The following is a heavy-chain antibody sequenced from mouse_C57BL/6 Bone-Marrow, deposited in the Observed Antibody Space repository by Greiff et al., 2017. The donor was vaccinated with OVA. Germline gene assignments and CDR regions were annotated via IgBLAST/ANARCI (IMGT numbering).Heavy chain of an antibody. CDR3: ARSVEMGDWYFDV. V-gene: IGHV1-26*01. CDR1: GYTFTDYY. Sequence: EVQLQQSGPELVKPGASVKISCKASGYTFTDYYMNWVKQSHGKSLEWIGDINPNNGGTSYNQKFKGKATLTVDKSSSTAYMELRSLTSEDSAVYYCARSVEMGDWYFDVWGTQTTVTVSS. CDR2: INPNNGGT. J-gene: IGHJ1*03.